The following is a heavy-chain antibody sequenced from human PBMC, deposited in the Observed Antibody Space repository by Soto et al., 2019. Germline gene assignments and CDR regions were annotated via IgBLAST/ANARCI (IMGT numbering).Heavy chain of an antibody. CDR2: IFGDDDK. Sequence: QITLKESGPSLVKPTQTLTLTCSFSGFSLSTSAVAVAWIRQPPGKALEWLALIFGDDDKRYSPSLRSRPTITKDTSKNQVVLTMTTMDPVDTATYYCARPETRHIGPFEYWGQGTLVTVSS. V-gene: IGHV2-5*02. D-gene: IGHD2-21*01. J-gene: IGHJ4*02. CDR3: ARPETRHIGPFEY. CDR1: GFSLSTSAVA.